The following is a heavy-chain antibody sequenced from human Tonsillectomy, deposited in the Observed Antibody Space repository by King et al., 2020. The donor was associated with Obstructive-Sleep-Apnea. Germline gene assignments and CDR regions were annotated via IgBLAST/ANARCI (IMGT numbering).Heavy chain of an antibody. CDR3: ARSFGDYSHWYFDL. V-gene: IGHV4-31*03. CDR2: IYHSGTT. Sequence: HVPLQESGPGLVKPSQTLTLTCTVSGGSISGGIYYWRWIRQRPGKGLEWIGYIYHSGTTYYNPSLKSRVTLSVDTSKNQFSLKVNSVTAADAAVYFCARSFGDYSHWYFDLWGRGTLVTVSS. CDR1: GGSISGGIYY. J-gene: IGHJ2*01. D-gene: IGHD4-17*01.